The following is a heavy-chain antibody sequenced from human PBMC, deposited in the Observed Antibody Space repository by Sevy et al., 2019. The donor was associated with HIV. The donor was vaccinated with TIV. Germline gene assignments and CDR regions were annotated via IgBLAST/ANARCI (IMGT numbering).Heavy chain of an antibody. CDR2: IRSKANSYAT. D-gene: IGHD5-12*01. CDR1: GFTFSGSA. Sequence: GGSLRLSCAASGFTFSGSAMHWVRQASGKGLEWVGRIRSKANSYATAYAASVKGRFTISRDDSKNTAYLQMNSLKPEDTAVYYCTSRRDGYPVYYFDYWGQGTLVTVSS. J-gene: IGHJ4*02. CDR3: TSRRDGYPVYYFDY. V-gene: IGHV3-73*01.